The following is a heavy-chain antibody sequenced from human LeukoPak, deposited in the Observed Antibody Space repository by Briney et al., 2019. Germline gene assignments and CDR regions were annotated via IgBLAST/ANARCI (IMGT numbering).Heavy chain of an antibody. CDR1: GYTFTSYA. CDR2: INTNTGNP. D-gene: IGHD5-18*01. J-gene: IGHJ5*02. Sequence: ASVKVSCKASGYTFTSYAMNWVRQAPGQGLEWMGWINTNTGNPTYAQGFTGRFVFSLDTSVSTAYLQISSLKAEDTAVYYCARDRRIQLWLLSPDNWFDPWGQGTLVTVSS. CDR3: ARDRRIQLWLLSPDNWFDP. V-gene: IGHV7-4-1*02.